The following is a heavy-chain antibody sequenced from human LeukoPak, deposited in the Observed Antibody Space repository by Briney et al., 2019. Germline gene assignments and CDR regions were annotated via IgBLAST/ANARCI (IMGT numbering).Heavy chain of an antibody. CDR3: ARLYGNYQNYFDY. Sequence: PSETLSLTCTVSGGSISTITYYWGWIRQPPGKGLEWVGHMYYRGNIFYNPSLKSRVTISVDTSKNQFSLKLRSVTAADTAVYYCARLYGNYQNYFDYWGQGTLVTVSS. J-gene: IGHJ4*02. D-gene: IGHD1-7*01. V-gene: IGHV4-39*07. CDR1: GGSISTITYY. CDR2: MYYRGNI.